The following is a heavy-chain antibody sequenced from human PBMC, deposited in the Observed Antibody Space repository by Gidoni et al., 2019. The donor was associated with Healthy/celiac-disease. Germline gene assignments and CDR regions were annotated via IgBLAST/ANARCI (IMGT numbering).Heavy chain of an antibody. CDR1: GFTFRSYS. V-gene: IGHV3-48*01. Sequence: EVQLVESGGGLVQPGGSLRLSCAASGFTFRSYSMNWVRQAPGKGLEWVSYISSSSSTIYYADSVKGRFTISRDNAKNSLYLQMNSLRAEDTAVYYCASASGWYLAYWGQGTLVTVSS. CDR3: ASASGWYLAY. D-gene: IGHD6-19*01. CDR2: ISSSSSTI. J-gene: IGHJ4*02.